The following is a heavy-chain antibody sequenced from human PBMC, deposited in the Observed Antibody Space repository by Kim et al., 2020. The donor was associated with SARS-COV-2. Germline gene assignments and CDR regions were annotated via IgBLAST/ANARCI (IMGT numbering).Heavy chain of an antibody. CDR3: ARGGMKIWFGELWMKSYYYGMDV. Sequence: ASVKVSCKASGYTFTSYGISWVRQAPGQGLEWMGWISAYNGNTNYAQKLQGRVTMTTDTSTSTAYMELRSLRTDDTAVYYCARGGMKIWFGELWMKSYYYGMDVWGQGTTVTVPS. V-gene: IGHV1-18*01. D-gene: IGHD3-10*01. J-gene: IGHJ6*02. CDR1: GYTFTSYG. CDR2: ISAYNGNT.